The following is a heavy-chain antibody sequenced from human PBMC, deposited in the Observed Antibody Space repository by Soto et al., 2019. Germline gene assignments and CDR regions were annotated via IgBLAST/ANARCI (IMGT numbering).Heavy chain of an antibody. CDR3: ARTDRDFYGLDL. CDR2: ISAAGDP. CDR1: GFTFRNYD. V-gene: IGHV3-13*05. Sequence: EVQLVESGGGLVQPGGSLRLSCEASGFTFRNYDMHWVRQGTGKGLESVSGISAAGDPDYADSVEGRFTISRENAQNSFFLQMNSLRVGDTAVYYCARTDRDFYGLDLWGQGTTVIVSS. J-gene: IGHJ6*02.